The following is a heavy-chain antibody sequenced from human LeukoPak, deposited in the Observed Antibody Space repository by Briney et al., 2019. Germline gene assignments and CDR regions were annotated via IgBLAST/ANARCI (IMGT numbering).Heavy chain of an antibody. J-gene: IGHJ6*03. D-gene: IGHD2-8*01. Sequence: GGSLRLSCAASGFTFTSHWMHWVRQAPGKGLVWVSAISGSGGSTYYADSVKGRFTISRDNSKNTLYLQMNSLRAEDTAVYYCAKNVGVYVRSHYYMDVWGKGTTVTVSS. CDR2: ISGSGGST. CDR3: AKNVGVYVRSHYYMDV. V-gene: IGHV3-23*01. CDR1: GFTFTSHW.